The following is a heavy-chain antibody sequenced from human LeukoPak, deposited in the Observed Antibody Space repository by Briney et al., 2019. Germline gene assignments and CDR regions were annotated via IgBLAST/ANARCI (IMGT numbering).Heavy chain of an antibody. CDR2: ISPNSGGR. CDR3: ARGGGRYSVDY. CDR1: GYTYIDYY. D-gene: IGHD1-26*01. Sequence: ASVMVSSKDSGYTYIDYYMHWVRQAPGQGLEGRGWISPNSGGRKYVQKFQGMVTLARDTSITTVYMELSGLSFDDTAVYYCARGGGRYSVDYWGQGTLVIVSS. V-gene: IGHV1-2*02. J-gene: IGHJ4*02.